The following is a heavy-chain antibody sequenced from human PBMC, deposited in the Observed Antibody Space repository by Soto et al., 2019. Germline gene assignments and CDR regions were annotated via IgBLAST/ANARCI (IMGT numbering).Heavy chain of an antibody. CDR1: VFTFSSYS. Sequence: GGSLRLSCAASVFTFSSYSMKWVRQSRGKGLEWVSSISSSSSYIYDADSVKGRFTISRDNAKNSLYLQMNSLRAEDTAVYYCARSRYSSSYLWDYGMDLWGQGTKVTVSS. CDR2: ISSSSSYI. J-gene: IGHJ6*02. V-gene: IGHV3-21*01. CDR3: ARSRYSSSYLWDYGMDL. D-gene: IGHD6-13*01.